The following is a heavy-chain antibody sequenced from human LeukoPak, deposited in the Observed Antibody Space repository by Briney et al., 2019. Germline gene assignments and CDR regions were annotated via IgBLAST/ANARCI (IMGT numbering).Heavy chain of an antibody. CDR1: GGSISSYY. J-gene: IGHJ3*01. D-gene: IGHD4-17*01. CDR2: IYYSGST. CDR3: ARVPNDYGV. V-gene: IGHV4-59*01. Sequence: SETLSLTCTVSGGSISSYYWSWIRQPPGKGLEWIGYIYYSGSTNYNPSLKSRVTISVDMSKNQFSLKLSSVTAADTAVYYCARVPNDYGVWGQGTMVTVSS.